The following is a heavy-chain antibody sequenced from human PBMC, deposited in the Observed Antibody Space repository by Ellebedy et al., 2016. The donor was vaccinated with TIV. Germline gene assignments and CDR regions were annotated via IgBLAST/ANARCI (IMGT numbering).Heavy chain of an antibody. V-gene: IGHV1-46*01. CDR3: ASPRTHGRGRVYYYGMDV. J-gene: IGHJ6*02. D-gene: IGHD3-16*01. CDR2: INPIGCST. Sequence: ASVKVSCKASGYTLTSYYMHCVRQAPRQGLEWMGIINPIGCSTSYAQKFQGRVTMTRDPSTITVYMELSSLRSEDTAVYYCASPRTHGRGRVYYYGMDVWGQGTTVTVSS. CDR1: GYTLTSYY.